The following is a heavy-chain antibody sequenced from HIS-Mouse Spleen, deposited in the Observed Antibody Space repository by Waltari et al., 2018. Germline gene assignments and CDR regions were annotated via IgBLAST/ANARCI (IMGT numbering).Heavy chain of an antibody. CDR1: GGPISSRCYY. D-gene: IGHD6-13*01. J-gene: IGHJ2*01. CDR3: AREIPYSSSWYDWYFDL. Sequence: QLQLQESGPGLVKPSETLSLTCTVSGGPISSRCYYWGWIRQPPGKGLEWIGGIYYSGSTYYNPSLKSRVTISVDTSKNQFSLKLSSVTAADTAVYYCAREIPYSSSWYDWYFDLWGRGTLVTVSS. CDR2: IYYSGST. V-gene: IGHV4-39*07.